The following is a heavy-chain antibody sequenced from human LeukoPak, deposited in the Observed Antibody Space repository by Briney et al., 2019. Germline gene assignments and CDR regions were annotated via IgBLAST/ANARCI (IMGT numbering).Heavy chain of an antibody. CDR3: AREGGYARGRWGTVTTILSW. Sequence: SETLSLTCIVSGGSISSYYWSWIRQPPGKGLEWIGYIYYSGSTNYNPSLKSRVTISVDTSKNQFSLKLSSVTAADTAVYYCAREGGYARGRWGTVTTILSWWGQGTLVTVSS. CDR1: GGSISSYY. CDR2: IYYSGST. D-gene: IGHD4-17*01. V-gene: IGHV4-59*01. J-gene: IGHJ4*02.